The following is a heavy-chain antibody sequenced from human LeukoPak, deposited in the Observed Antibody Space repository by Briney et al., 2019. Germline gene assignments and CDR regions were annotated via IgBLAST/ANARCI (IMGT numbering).Heavy chain of an antibody. J-gene: IGHJ6*02. D-gene: IGHD3-10*01. V-gene: IGHV4-61*08. CDR1: GGSISSGDYY. CDR2: IYYSGST. Sequence: PSETLSLTCTVSGGSISSGDYYWSWIRQPPGKGLEWIGYIYYSGSTNYNPSLKSRVTISVDTSKNQFSLKLSSVTAADTAVYYCASGSGSHNYYYYGMDVWGQGTTVTVSS. CDR3: ASGSGSHNYYYYGMDV.